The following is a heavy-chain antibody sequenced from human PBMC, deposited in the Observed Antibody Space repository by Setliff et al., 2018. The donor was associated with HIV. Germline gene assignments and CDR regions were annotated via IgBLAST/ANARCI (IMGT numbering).Heavy chain of an antibody. CDR3: AVMFFYGSGSKSNFDY. Sequence: LSLTCTVSGGSISSGGYYWSWIRQHPGKGLEWIGYIYNRGHTYYNPSLKSRVTTSVDTSQNQFSLKLSSVTVADTAIYYCAVMFFYGSGSKSNFDYWGKGTLVTVSS. CDR1: GGSISSGGYY. V-gene: IGHV4-31*03. D-gene: IGHD3-10*01. CDR2: IYNRGHT. J-gene: IGHJ4*02.